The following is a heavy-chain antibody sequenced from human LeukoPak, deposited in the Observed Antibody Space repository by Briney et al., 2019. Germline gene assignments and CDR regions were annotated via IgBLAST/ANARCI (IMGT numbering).Heavy chain of an antibody. V-gene: IGHV3-23*01. D-gene: IGHD3-22*01. CDR3: ATTLHSGYYDLC. J-gene: IGHJ4*02. Sequence: GGSLRLSCAASGLTFSSSAMSWVRQAPGKGLEWVSGIGGSGAGTYYAVSVKGRFTISRDNSKNTLYLQMNSLRAEDTAVYYCATTLHSGYYDLCWGQGTLVTVSS. CDR1: GLTFSSSA. CDR2: IGGSGAGT.